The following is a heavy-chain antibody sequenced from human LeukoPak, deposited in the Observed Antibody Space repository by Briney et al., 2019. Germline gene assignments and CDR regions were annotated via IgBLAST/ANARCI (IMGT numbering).Heavy chain of an antibody. CDR2: IYYSGST. CDR3: ARGGGNDYAFDI. V-gene: IGHV4-59*01. J-gene: IGHJ3*02. CDR1: GGSISSYY. Sequence: SETLSLTCTVSGGSISSYYWSWIRQPPGKGLEWIGYIYYSGSTNYNPSLKSRVTISVDTSKNQFSLKLSSVTAADTAVYYCARGGGNDYAFDIWGQGTMVTVSS. D-gene: IGHD4-23*01.